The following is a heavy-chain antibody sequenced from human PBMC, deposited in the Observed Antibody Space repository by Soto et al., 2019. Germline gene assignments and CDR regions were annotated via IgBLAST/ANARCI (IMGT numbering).Heavy chain of an antibody. CDR3: AKQAMVVAATPWFDP. J-gene: IGHJ5*02. V-gene: IGHV3-23*01. CDR1: GFTFSTCA. D-gene: IGHD2-15*01. CDR2: ISGGGGST. Sequence: EVQLLESGGGLVQPGGSLRLSCAASGFTFSTCAMNWVRQAPGKGLERVSSISGGGGSTYYGDSVKGRFTISRDNSKNTLYLQINSLRADDTAVYYCAKQAMVVAATPWFDPWGQGTLVTVSS.